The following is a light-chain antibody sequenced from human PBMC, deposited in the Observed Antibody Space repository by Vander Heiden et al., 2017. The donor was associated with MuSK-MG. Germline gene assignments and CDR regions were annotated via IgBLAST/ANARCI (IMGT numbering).Light chain of an antibody. CDR2: ETS. J-gene: IGKJ2*01. V-gene: IGKV1-39*01. Sequence: DIQMTQSPSSLSASGGDRVTITCRASQTIRSYVNWYQQKRGEAPKLLIYETSTLQSGVPSRFSGSGSGTDFTLTISSLQSEDFATYYCQQSDSTPYTFGQGTTLEIK. CDR1: QTIRSY. CDR3: QQSDSTPYT.